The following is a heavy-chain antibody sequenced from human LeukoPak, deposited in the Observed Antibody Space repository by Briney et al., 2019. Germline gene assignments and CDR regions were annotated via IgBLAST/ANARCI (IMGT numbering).Heavy chain of an antibody. Sequence: ASVKVSCKASGYTFTSYGISWVRQATGQGLEWMGWMNPNSGNTGYAQKFQGRVTMTRNTSISTAYMELSSLRSEDTAVYYCARKTIFGVVTPLPFDPWGQGTLVTVSS. D-gene: IGHD3-3*01. CDR3: ARKTIFGVVTPLPFDP. V-gene: IGHV1-8*02. J-gene: IGHJ5*02. CDR1: GYTFTSYG. CDR2: MNPNSGNT.